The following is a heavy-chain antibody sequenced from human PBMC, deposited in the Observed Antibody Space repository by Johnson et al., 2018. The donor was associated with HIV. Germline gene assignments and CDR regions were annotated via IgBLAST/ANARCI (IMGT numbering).Heavy chain of an antibody. J-gene: IGHJ3*02. V-gene: IGHV3-20*04. CDR2: INWNGGSA. CDR3: ARHYGWGDHWDAFDI. Sequence: VQLVESGGGVVRPGESLRLSCAASGFTFDDYGMSWVRQAPGKGLEWVSGINWNGGSAGHADSLKGRFIISRDNAKNTLYLQMSSLRAEDTAVYYCARHYGWGDHWDAFDIWGQGTMVTVSS. CDR1: GFTFDDYG. D-gene: IGHD4-17*01.